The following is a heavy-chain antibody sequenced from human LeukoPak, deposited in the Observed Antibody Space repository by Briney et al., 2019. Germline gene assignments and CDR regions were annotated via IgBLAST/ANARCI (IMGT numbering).Heavy chain of an antibody. CDR1: GFTFSTYW. CDR3: ASRACSSTSCYYY. V-gene: IGHV3-74*01. Sequence: PGGSLRLSCAASGFTFSTYWMHWVRQAPGKGLVWVSRINTDGSSTDYADSVKGRFTISRDNAKNTLYLQMNSLRAEDTAVYYCASRACSSTSCYYYWGQGTLVTVSS. D-gene: IGHD2-2*01. J-gene: IGHJ4*02. CDR2: INTDGSST.